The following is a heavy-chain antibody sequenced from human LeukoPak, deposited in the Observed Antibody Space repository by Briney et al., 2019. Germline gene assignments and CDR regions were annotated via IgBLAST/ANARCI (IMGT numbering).Heavy chain of an antibody. D-gene: IGHD5-18*01. J-gene: IGHJ4*02. CDR1: GASIRSYY. Sequence: SETLSLTCSVSGASIRSYYWSWIRQPPGKGLEWIGYIYTSGSTNHSPSLKGRVSLSMDTSKNHFSLTLSSVTAADTAVYYCARERGDTAMFRFVESWGQGTLVTVSS. CDR3: ARERGDTAMFRFVES. V-gene: IGHV4-4*09. CDR2: IYTSGST.